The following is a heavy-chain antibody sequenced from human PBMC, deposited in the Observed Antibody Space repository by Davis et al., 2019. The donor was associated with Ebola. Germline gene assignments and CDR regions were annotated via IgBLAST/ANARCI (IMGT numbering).Heavy chain of an antibody. V-gene: IGHV3-74*01. CDR1: GFTFSSYW. J-gene: IGHJ2*01. Sequence: HTGGSLRLSCAASGFTFSSYWMHWVRQVPGKGLVWVSHINWDGSSTTYADSVKGRFTISRDNAKNTLYLQMNSLRAEDTAVYYCARWRRWLQLNWYFDLWGRGTLVTVSS. CDR2: INWDGSST. CDR3: ARWRRWLQLNWYFDL. D-gene: IGHD5-24*01.